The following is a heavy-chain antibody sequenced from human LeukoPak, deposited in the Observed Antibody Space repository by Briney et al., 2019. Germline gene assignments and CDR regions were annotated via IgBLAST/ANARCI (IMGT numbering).Heavy chain of an antibody. D-gene: IGHD5-24*01. V-gene: IGHV3-33*06. CDR1: GFTFSSYG. J-gene: IGHJ2*01. CDR3: AKDLQFLTNWYFDL. Sequence: GGSLRLSCAAAGFTFSSYGMHWVRQAPGKGLEWVAVIWYDGSNKYYADSVKGRFTISRDNSKNTLYLQMNSLRAEDTAVYYCAKDLQFLTNWYFDLWGRGTLVTVSS. CDR2: IWYDGSNK.